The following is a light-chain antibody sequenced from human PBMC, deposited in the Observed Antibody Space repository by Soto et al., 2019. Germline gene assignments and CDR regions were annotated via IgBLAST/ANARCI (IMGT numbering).Light chain of an antibody. V-gene: IGKV3-20*01. CDR1: QSVSSSY. J-gene: IGKJ2*01. CDR3: QQYGSSPYI. Sequence: EIVLTQSPGTLSLSPWERATLSCRASQSVSSSYLAWYQQKPGQAPRLLIYGTSGRATGIPDRFSGSGSGTDFTLTISRLEPEDFAVYYCQQYGSSPYIFGQGTKLEIK. CDR2: GTS.